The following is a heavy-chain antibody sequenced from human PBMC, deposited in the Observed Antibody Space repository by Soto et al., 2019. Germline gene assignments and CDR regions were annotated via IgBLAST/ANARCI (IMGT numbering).Heavy chain of an antibody. CDR3: ARRSTVKAFDV. CDR2: IFYSGGT. V-gene: IGHV4-39*01. D-gene: IGHD4-17*01. J-gene: IGHJ3*01. Sequence: SETLSLTCTVSGGSISNSGSYWGWIRQPPGNGLEWIGSIFYSGGTFYNPSLKSRFNISVDTSKNQFSLKLTSVTAADTAVYFCARRSTVKAFDVWGQGTMVTVSS. CDR1: GGSISNSGSY.